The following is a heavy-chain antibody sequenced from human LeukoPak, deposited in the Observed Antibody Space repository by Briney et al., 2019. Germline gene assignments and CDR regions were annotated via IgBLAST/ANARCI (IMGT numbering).Heavy chain of an antibody. CDR2: IYSGGST. CDR1: GFTVSSNY. D-gene: IGHD2-8*01. Sequence: GGSLRLSCAASGFTVSSNYMSWVRQAPGKGLEWVSVIYSGGSTYYADSVKGRFTISRDSSKSTLYLQMNSLGAEDAAIYYCARDSPVLTYWGQGTLVTVSS. CDR3: ARDSPVLTY. V-gene: IGHV3-53*01. J-gene: IGHJ4*02.